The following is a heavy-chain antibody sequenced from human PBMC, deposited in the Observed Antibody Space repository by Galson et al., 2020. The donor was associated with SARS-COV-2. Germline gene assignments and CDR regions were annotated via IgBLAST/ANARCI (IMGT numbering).Heavy chain of an antibody. V-gene: IGHV1-18*01. D-gene: IGHD6-19*01. CDR2: IGTNTGNT. Sequence: ASVQVSCKASGDNFMKYGISWVRQAPGHGLEWMGWIGTNTGNTNYAQKFQGRVTMTTDTSTTTAYMERRSLRSDDTAVYYCARETSSGWYEYWGQGTLVTVSS. CDR3: ARETSSGWYEY. J-gene: IGHJ4*02. CDR1: GDNFMKYG.